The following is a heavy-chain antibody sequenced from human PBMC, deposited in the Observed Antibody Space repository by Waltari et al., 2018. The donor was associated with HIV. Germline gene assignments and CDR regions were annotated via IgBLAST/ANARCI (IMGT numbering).Heavy chain of an antibody. D-gene: IGHD3-10*01. Sequence: QVQLVESGGGLVKPGGSLRLSCAASGFTFSDYYMSWLRPAPGKGLEWVSYISSSGSPIYYADSVKGRFTIARDNAKNSLYLQMSSLRAEDTAVYYCATGGGQFRFGVAKRTYGMDVWGQGTTVTVSS. CDR3: ATGGGQFRFGVAKRTYGMDV. J-gene: IGHJ6*02. CDR2: ISSSGSPI. CDR1: GFTFSDYY. V-gene: IGHV3-11*01.